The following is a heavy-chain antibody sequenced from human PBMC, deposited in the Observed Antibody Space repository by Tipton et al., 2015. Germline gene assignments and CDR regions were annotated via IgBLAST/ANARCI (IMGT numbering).Heavy chain of an antibody. D-gene: IGHD2/OR15-2a*01. Sequence: GSLRLSCSAAGFTLSNYWMSWVRQAPGKGLEWVASINQDGGEKYYVDSVKGRFTISRDNAKNSLYPHMNFLRAEHTAVYSCARPAQSMPYYFDYWGQGTLVTVSS. CDR2: INQDGGEK. J-gene: IGHJ4*02. CDR1: GFTLSNYW. CDR3: ARPAQSMPYYFDY. V-gene: IGHV3-7*01.